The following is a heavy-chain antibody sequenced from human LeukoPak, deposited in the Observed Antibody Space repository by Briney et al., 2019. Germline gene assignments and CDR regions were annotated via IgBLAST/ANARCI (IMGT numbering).Heavy chain of an antibody. D-gene: IGHD6-19*01. J-gene: IGHJ4*02. CDR3: AKMGDAVAETDY. CDR1: GFTFSSYS. CDR2: ISSSSSYI. Sequence: PGRSLRLSCAASGFTFSSYSMNWVRQAPGKGLEWVSSISSSSSYIYYADSVKGRFTISRDNAKNSLYLQMNSLRAEDTAVYYCAKMGDAVAETDYWGQGTLVTVSS. V-gene: IGHV3-21*01.